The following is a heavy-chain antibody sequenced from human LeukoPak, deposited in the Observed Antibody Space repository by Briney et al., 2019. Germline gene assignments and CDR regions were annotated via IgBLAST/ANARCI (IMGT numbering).Heavy chain of an antibody. CDR1: GGSISSSSYY. J-gene: IGHJ4*02. CDR3: ARATLWFGELLYFDY. CDR2: IYYSGST. V-gene: IGHV4-39*07. D-gene: IGHD3-10*01. Sequence: SETLSLTCTVSGGSISSSSYYWGWIRQPPGKGLEWIGSIYYSGSTYYNPSLKSRVTISVDTSKNQFSLKLSSVTAADTAVYYCARATLWFGELLYFDYWGQGTLVTVSS.